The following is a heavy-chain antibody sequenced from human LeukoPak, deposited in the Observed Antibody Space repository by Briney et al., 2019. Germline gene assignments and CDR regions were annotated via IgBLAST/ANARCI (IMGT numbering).Heavy chain of an antibody. CDR3: ARVLARYGNLDY. CDR2: INPNSGGT. D-gene: IGHD1-14*01. V-gene: IGHV1-2*02. J-gene: IGHJ4*02. Sequence: GASVKVSCKASGYTFTDYYIHWVRQAPAQGLEWMGWINPNSGGTNYTQKFQGRVTMTRGTSISTAYMELFRLTSDDTAVYYCARVLARYGNLDYWGQGILVTVSS. CDR1: GYTFTDYY.